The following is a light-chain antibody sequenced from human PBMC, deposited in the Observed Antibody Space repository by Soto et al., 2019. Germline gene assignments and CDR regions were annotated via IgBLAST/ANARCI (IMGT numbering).Light chain of an antibody. CDR2: GAS. V-gene: IGKV3-20*01. J-gene: IGKJ3*01. Sequence: EIVLTQSPGTLSLSPGERATLSCRASQSVSSSYFAWYQQKPGQAPRLIIYGASSRATGIPDRFSGSGSGTDFTLTISRLEPEDFAVYYCQQDGSSPPITFGPGTKVDIK. CDR1: QSVSSSY. CDR3: QQDGSSPPIT.